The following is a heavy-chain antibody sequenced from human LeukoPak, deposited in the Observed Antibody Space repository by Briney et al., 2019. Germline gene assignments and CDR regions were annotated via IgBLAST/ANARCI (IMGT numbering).Heavy chain of an antibody. D-gene: IGHD3-10*01. J-gene: IGHJ4*02. Sequence: TSETLSLTCTVSGGSISSYYWSWIRRPPGKGLEWIGYIYYSGSTNYNPSLKSRVTISVDTSKNQFSLKLSSVTAADTAVYYCARQGVRGVPDYWGQGTLVTVSS. CDR1: GGSISSYY. V-gene: IGHV4-59*08. CDR2: IYYSGST. CDR3: ARQGVRGVPDY.